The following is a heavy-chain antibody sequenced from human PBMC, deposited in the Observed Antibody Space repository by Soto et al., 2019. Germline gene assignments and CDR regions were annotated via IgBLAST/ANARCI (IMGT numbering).Heavy chain of an antibody. CDR3: AINELYCSSTSCYLV. J-gene: IGHJ4*02. CDR2: IDPSDSYT. D-gene: IGHD2-2*01. Sequence: PGESLKISCKGSGYSFTSYWISWVRQMPGKGLEWMGRIDPSDSYTNYSPSFQGHVTISADKSISTAYLQWSSLKASDTAMYYCAINELYCSSTSCYLVWGQGTLVTVSS. CDR1: GYSFTSYW. V-gene: IGHV5-10-1*01.